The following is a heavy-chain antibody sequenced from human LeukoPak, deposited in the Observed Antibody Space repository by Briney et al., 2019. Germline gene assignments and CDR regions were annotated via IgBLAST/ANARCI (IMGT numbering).Heavy chain of an antibody. Sequence: PGGSLRLSCAASGFTFSSHSMNWVRQAPGKGLEWVSYISSSSSTIYYADSVRGRFTISRDNAKNSLYLQMNSLRAEDTAVYYCAGGDTVTTNYYYYYMDVWGRGTTVTVSS. CDR3: AGGDTVTTNYYYYYMDV. J-gene: IGHJ6*03. D-gene: IGHD4-11*01. CDR2: ISSSSSTI. CDR1: GFTFSSHS. V-gene: IGHV3-48*01.